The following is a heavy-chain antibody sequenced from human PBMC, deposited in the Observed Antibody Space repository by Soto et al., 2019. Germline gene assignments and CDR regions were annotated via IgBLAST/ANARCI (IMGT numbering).Heavy chain of an antibody. CDR1: GFTLSSYG. J-gene: IGHJ4*02. D-gene: IGHD1-26*01. CDR3: AAIVGATWRYFDY. V-gene: IGHV3-30*03. Sequence: GGSLRLSCAASGFTLSSYGMHWVRQAPGKGLEWVAVISYDGSNKYYADSVKGRFTISRDNSKNTLYLQMNSLRAEDTAVYYCAAIVGATWRYFDYWGQGTLVTVSS. CDR2: ISYDGSNK.